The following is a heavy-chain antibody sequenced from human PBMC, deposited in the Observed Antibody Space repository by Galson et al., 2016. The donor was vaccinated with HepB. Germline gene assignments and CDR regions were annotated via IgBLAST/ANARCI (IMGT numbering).Heavy chain of an antibody. D-gene: IGHD3-22*01. Sequence: SLRLSCAASGFTFSRYVMSWVRQAPGKGLEWVSGISGSGGNTYYADSVKGRFTISRDNSKNTLYLQMNSLRAEDTAVYYCAKDSGSMIVVATTLDYWGQGTLVTVSS. V-gene: IGHV3-23*01. CDR2: ISGSGGNT. CDR3: AKDSGSMIVVATTLDY. CDR1: GFTFSRYV. J-gene: IGHJ4*02.